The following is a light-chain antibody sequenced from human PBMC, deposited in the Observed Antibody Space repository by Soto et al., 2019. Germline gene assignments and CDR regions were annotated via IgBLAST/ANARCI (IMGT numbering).Light chain of an antibody. CDR2: EFS. CDR1: SSDVGGYNY. J-gene: IGLJ2*01. V-gene: IGLV2-14*01. CDR3: SSYTTSSTLL. Sequence: QSVLTQPASVSGSPGQSITISCTGTSSDVGGYNYVSWYQQHPGKAPKLMIYEFSNRPSGVSNRFSGSKSGNTASLTISGLQGEEEADYYCSSYTTSSTLLFGGGTKLTVL.